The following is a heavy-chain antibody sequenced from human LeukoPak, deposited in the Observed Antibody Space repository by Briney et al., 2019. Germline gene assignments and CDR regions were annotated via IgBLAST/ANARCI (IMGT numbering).Heavy chain of an antibody. D-gene: IGHD1-26*01. J-gene: IGHJ6*02. Sequence: GGSLRLSCAASGFTFTNYAMNWVRHPPGKGLEWVSSISGSGGSTYYADSVKGRFTIARDNSKNTLYLQMNSLRAEDTAVYYWAKDLTYSGTYSDGMNVWGQRDTVTLSS. CDR1: GFTFTNYA. V-gene: IGHV3-23*01. CDR3: AKDLTYSGTYSDGMNV. CDR2: ISGSGGST.